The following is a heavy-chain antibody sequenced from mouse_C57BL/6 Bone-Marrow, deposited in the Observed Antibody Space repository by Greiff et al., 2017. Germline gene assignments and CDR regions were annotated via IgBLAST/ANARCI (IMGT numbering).Heavy chain of an antibody. J-gene: IGHJ4*01. D-gene: IGHD1-1*01. V-gene: IGHV2-5*01. Sequence: QVQLQQSGPGLVQPSQSLSITCTVSGFSLTSYGVHWVRQSPGKGLEWLGVIWRGGSTDYNAAFMSRLSITKENSKGQVFFKMNSLQADDTAIYYCAKPVGALYYAMDYWGQGTSVTVSS. CDR2: IWRGGST. CDR3: AKPVGALYYAMDY. CDR1: GFSLTSYG.